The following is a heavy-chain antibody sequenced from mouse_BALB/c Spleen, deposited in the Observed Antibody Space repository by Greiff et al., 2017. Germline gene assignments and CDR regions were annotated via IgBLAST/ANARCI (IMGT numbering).Heavy chain of an antibody. CDR1: GFSLTDYG. D-gene: IGHD2-2*01. CDR2: IWGGGST. Sequence: VMLVESGPGLVAPSQSLSITCTVSGFSLTDYGVSWIRQPPGKGLEWLGVIWGGGSTYYNSALKSRLSISKDNSKSQVFLKMNSLQTDDTAMYYCAKHAYGYGYYFDYWGQGTTLTVSS. CDR3: AKHAYGYGYYFDY. V-gene: IGHV2-6-5*01. J-gene: IGHJ2*01.